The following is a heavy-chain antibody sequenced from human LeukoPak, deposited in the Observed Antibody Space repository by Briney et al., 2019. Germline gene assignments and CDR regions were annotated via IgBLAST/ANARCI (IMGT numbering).Heavy chain of an antibody. CDR2: IYYSGST. Sequence: PSETLSLTCTVSGGSISSGGYYWSWIRQHPGKGLEWIGYIYYSGSTYYNPSLKGRVTISVDTSKNQFSLKLSSVTAADTAVYYCARGVDTAMVKDYWGQGTLVTVSS. CDR1: GGSISSGGYY. CDR3: ARGVDTAMVKDY. D-gene: IGHD5-18*01. V-gene: IGHV4-31*03. J-gene: IGHJ4*02.